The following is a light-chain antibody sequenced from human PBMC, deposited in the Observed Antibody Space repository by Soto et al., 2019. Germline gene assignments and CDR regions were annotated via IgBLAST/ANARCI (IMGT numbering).Light chain of an antibody. J-gene: IGKJ1*01. V-gene: IGKV1-5*03. CDR3: QQYGGSMT. CDR2: KAS. Sequence: DIRITQSPSTRSSWLVDRVTITCRASQSISNWLAWYQQKPGKAPKLLIYKASSLQSGVPSRFSGSGSGTDFTLTISSLQTDDFAMYYCQQYGGSMTFGQGTKVDIK. CDR1: QSISNW.